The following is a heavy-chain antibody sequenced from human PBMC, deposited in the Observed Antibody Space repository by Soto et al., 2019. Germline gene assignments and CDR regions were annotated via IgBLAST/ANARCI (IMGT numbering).Heavy chain of an antibody. CDR2: LHHGGST. J-gene: IGHJ4*02. D-gene: IGHD4-4*01. CDR3: TKNSDYALDY. Sequence: PSETLSLTCDVSRYSINNNNWWICVRQPPGGGLEWIWELHHGGSTNYNPSLESRATFSVDISKNQFFLKLSSVNAADTAVYYCTKNSDYALDYWGQGTLVTVSS. CDR1: RYSINNNNW. V-gene: IGHV4-4*02.